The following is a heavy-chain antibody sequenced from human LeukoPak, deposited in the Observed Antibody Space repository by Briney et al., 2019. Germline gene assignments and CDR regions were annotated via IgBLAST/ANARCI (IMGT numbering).Heavy chain of an antibody. CDR1: GGSISSSNW. J-gene: IGHJ6*02. V-gene: IGHV4-4*02. Sequence: SETLSLTCAVSGGSISSSNWWSWVRQPPGKGLEWIGEIYHSGSTNYNPSLKSRVTISVDKSKNQFSLKLSSVTAADTAVYYCASSVYSSSWYYYYYGMDVWGQGTTVTVSS. CDR3: ASSVYSSSWYYYYYGMDV. D-gene: IGHD6-13*01. CDR2: IYHSGST.